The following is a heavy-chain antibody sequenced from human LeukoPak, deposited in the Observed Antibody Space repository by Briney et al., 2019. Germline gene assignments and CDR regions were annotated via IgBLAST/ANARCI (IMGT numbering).Heavy chain of an antibody. CDR2: ISPTSSYM. Sequence: PGGSLRLSCAASGFTVSANYMNWVRQAPGKGLEWVSWISPTSSYMYYADSVKGRFTISRDNAKNSLYLQMNSLRAEDTALYCCVRDADGGNSWFDTWGQGTLVTVSS. J-gene: IGHJ5*02. D-gene: IGHD4-23*01. CDR3: VRDADGGNSWFDT. CDR1: GFTVSANY. V-gene: IGHV3-21*04.